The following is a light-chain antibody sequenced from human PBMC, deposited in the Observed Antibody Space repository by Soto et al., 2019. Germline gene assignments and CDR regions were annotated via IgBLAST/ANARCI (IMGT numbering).Light chain of an antibody. CDR3: ASWDGSLNAVV. CDR1: SSNIESNY. V-gene: IGLV1-47*01. Sequence: QSVLTQPPSASGTPGQRVSISCNGSSSNIESNYVYWYQQLPGAAPNFLVSVNEHWPSGAPDRFSASKSGTSTSLAISGLRSEDEANYFCASWDGSLNAVVFGGGTKLTVL. CDR2: VNE. J-gene: IGLJ2*01.